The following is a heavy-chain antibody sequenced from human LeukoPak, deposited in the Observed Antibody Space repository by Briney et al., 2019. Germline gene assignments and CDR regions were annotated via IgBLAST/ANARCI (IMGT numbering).Heavy chain of an antibody. Sequence: GGSLRLSCAASGFTSSSYALNWVRQAPGKGLEWVANIKEDGSEKYYEDSVKGRFTISRDNAKNSLYLQMNSLRAEDTAVYYCARNVGWFRFDYWGQGTLVTVSS. CDR2: IKEDGSEK. J-gene: IGHJ4*02. CDR3: ARNVGWFRFDY. V-gene: IGHV3-7*03. D-gene: IGHD2-15*01. CDR1: GFTSSSYA.